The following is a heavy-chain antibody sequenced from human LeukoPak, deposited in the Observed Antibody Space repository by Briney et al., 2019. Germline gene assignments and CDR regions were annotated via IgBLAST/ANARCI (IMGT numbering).Heavy chain of an antibody. CDR3: ARDQVGATGGAFDY. J-gene: IGHJ4*02. V-gene: IGHV3-33*01. CDR2: IWYDGSNQ. D-gene: IGHD1-26*01. CDR1: GFTFSNYG. Sequence: PGRSLRLSCAASGFTFSNYGMHWVRQAPGKGLEWVTVIWYDGSNQHYADSVKGRFTISRDNSKNTLYLQMNSLRAEDTAVYYCARDQVGATGGAFDYWGQGTLVTVSS.